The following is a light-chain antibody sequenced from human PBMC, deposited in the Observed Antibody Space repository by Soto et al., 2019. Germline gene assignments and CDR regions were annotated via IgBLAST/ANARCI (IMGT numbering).Light chain of an antibody. J-gene: IGKJ1*01. CDR2: KAS. Sequence: DIQMTQSPSTLSASVGDRVIIVCRASRSIGSWLAWYQQKPGKAPKLLIYKASTLESGVPSRFSGSGSGTEFTLTIRSLQLDDFATYYCQQYNTYLWTFGQGTKVDIK. CDR3: QQYNTYLWT. V-gene: IGKV1-5*03. CDR1: RSIGSW.